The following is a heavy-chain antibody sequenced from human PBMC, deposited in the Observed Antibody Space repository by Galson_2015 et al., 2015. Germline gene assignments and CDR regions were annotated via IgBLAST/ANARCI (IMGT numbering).Heavy chain of an antibody. CDR2: INHSGRT. V-gene: IGHV4-34*01. CDR1: GGSFSGYF. J-gene: IGHJ2*01. Sequence: SETLSLTCAVYGGSFSGYFWSWIRQPPGKGLEWIGEINHSGRTNYKTSLKSRVTISLDTSTIQFSLKLASVTAADTAVYYCARDFADGPHFELWGRGTLVTVS. D-gene: IGHD2/OR15-2a*01. CDR3: ARDFADGPHFEL.